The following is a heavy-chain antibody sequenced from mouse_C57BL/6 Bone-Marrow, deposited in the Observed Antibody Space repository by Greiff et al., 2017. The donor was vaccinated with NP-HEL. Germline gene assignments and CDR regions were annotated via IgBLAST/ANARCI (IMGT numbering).Heavy chain of an antibody. V-gene: IGHV3-6*01. CDR1: GYSITSGYY. CDR2: ISYDGSN. D-gene: IGHD2-3*01. CDR3: AREGDGSLSHPFDY. Sequence: EVQVVESGPGLVKPSQSLSLTCSVTGYSITSGYYWNWLRQFPGNKLEWMGYISYDGSNNYHPSLKNRFSITRDTSKNQFFLKLNSVTTEDTATYYCAREGDGSLSHPFDYWGQGTTLTVSS. J-gene: IGHJ2*01.